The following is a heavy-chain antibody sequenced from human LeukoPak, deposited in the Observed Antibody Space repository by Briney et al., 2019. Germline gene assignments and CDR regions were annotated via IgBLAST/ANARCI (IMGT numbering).Heavy chain of an antibody. D-gene: IGHD2-8*02. Sequence: PSETPSLTCTVSGGSISSYYWSWIRQPPGKGLEWIGYIYYSGSTNYNPSLKSRVTISVDTSKNQFSLKLSSVTAADTAVYYCARHKLARGAIVLGWFDPWGQGTLVTVSS. V-gene: IGHV4-59*08. J-gene: IGHJ5*02. CDR2: IYYSGST. CDR1: GGSISSYY. CDR3: ARHKLARGAIVLGWFDP.